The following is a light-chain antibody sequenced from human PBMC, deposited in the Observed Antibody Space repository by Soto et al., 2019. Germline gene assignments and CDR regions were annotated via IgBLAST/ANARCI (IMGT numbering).Light chain of an antibody. CDR3: QQRSNWPLLT. Sequence: ESVLTQSPATLSLSPGERATLSCRASQSVSSSLAWYQQKPGQAPRLLIYDASNRATGIPARFSGSGSGTDFTLTISSLESEDFAAYYCQQRSNWPLLTFGGGTKVDIK. CDR1: QSVSSS. CDR2: DAS. J-gene: IGKJ4*01. V-gene: IGKV3-11*01.